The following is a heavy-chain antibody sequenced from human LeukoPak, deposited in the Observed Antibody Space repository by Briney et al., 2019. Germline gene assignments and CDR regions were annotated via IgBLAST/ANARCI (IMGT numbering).Heavy chain of an antibody. CDR2: ISYSGSTNH. J-gene: IGHJ4*02. CDR1: GGSIRGYL. V-gene: IGHV4-59*01. CDR3: ARVRQSTSGWSYFFDH. Sequence: PSETLSLTCSVSGGSIRGYLWTWIRQPPGKGLEWIGYISYSGSTNHNFNDSLRTRVIMSVDTSKNQFSLNLNSVTAADTAVYYCARVRQSTSGWSYFFDHWGQGTLVTVSS. D-gene: IGHD6-19*01.